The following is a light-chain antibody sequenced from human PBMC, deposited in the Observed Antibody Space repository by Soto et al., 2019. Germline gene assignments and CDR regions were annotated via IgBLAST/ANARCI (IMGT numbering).Light chain of an antibody. J-gene: IGKJ1*01. Sequence: EIVLTQSPGTLSLSPGERATLSCRASQSVRSSNLAWYQQKPGQAPRLLIDGASSRATGIPHRFSGSGSGTDFTLTISRLEPEDFAVYYCQQYGSSPSTFGQGTKVEIK. CDR1: QSVRSSN. CDR2: GAS. V-gene: IGKV3-20*01. CDR3: QQYGSSPST.